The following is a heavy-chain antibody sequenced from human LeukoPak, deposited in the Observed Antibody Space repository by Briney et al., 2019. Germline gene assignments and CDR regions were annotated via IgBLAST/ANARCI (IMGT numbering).Heavy chain of an antibody. CDR1: GGSISGYY. J-gene: IGHJ2*01. Sequence: PSETLSLTCTVSGGSISGYYYSWLRQPPGKGLEWIGYIYYSGSTNYNPSLKSRVTISLDTSKNQFSLKLSSVTTADTAVYYCARSVVPLYWYFELWGRGTLVTVSS. CDR2: IYYSGST. V-gene: IGHV4-59*01. CDR3: ARSVVPLYWYFEL. D-gene: IGHD4-23*01.